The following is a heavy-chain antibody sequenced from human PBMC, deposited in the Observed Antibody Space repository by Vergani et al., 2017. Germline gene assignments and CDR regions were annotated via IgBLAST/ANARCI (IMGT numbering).Heavy chain of an antibody. V-gene: IGHV1-46*01. CDR1: GYTFSNYY. CDR2: INPSGGHT. D-gene: IGHD1-1*01. J-gene: IGHJ5*01. CDR3: ARWGNEKRLDS. Sequence: QVQVVQSVAEVKKSGASVKVSCKTSGYTFSNYYMHWVRQAPGQGLEWMGIINPSGGHTNYAQKFQGRVTMTRDTSTSTVYMELSSLRSEDTAIYYCARWGNEKRLDSWGQGTLVTVSS.